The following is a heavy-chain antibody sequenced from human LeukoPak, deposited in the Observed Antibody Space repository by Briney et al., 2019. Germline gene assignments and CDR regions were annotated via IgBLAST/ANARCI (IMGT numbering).Heavy chain of an antibody. Sequence: SQPLSLTRTVSGDSISSGDYYWSWIRQPPGKGLEWIGYIYYSGRSYYNPSLESRITISVDTSKNQFSLKLRSVTAADTAVYYCAKTYYDSSGYHFDNWGQGTLVTVSS. V-gene: IGHV4-30-4*01. CDR1: GDSISSGDYY. CDR2: IYYSGRS. CDR3: AKTYYDSSGYHFDN. D-gene: IGHD3-22*01. J-gene: IGHJ4*02.